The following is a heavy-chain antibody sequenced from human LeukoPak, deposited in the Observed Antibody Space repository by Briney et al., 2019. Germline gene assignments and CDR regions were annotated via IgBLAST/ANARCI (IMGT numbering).Heavy chain of an antibody. Sequence: GASVTVSCKASGYTFTSYGISWVRQAPGQGLEWMGWISAYNGNTNYAQKLQGRVTMTTDTSTSTAYMELRSLRSDDTAVYYCARDLGLGVTVTTKTALEYYFDYWGQGTLVTVSS. CDR2: ISAYNGNT. J-gene: IGHJ4*02. CDR1: GYTFTSYG. D-gene: IGHD4-11*01. CDR3: ARDLGLGVTVTTKTALEYYFDY. V-gene: IGHV1-18*01.